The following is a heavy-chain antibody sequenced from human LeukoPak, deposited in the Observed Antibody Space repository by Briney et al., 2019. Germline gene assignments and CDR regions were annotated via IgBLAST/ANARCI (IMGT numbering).Heavy chain of an antibody. V-gene: IGHV4-31*03. Sequence: SETLSLTCTVSGGSISSGGYYWSWIRQHPGKGLEWIGYIYYSGSTYYNPSLKSRVTISVDTSKNQFSLKLSSVTAADTAVYYCACDYYDSGDILFDYWGQGTLVTVSS. CDR1: GGSISSGGYY. CDR3: ACDYYDSGDILFDY. CDR2: IYYSGST. J-gene: IGHJ4*02. D-gene: IGHD3-22*01.